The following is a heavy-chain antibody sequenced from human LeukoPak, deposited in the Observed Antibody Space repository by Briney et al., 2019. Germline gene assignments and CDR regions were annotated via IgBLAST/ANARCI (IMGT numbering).Heavy chain of an antibody. D-gene: IGHD2-8*02. CDR3: VAYGGY. J-gene: IGHJ4*02. CDR2: IKSENDGGTT. Sequence: PGGSLRLSCAVSGFTVTNDWMSWVRQAPGTGLEWVGRIKSENDGGTTDFATPVKGRFAMSRDESKNTLYLQMNSLKIEDTAVYYCVAYGGYWGQGTLVTVSS. V-gene: IGHV3-15*01. CDR1: GFTVTNDW.